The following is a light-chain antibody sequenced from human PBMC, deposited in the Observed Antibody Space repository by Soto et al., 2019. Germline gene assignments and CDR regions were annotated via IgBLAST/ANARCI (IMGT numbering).Light chain of an antibody. V-gene: IGKV3-15*01. CDR2: GAS. J-gene: IGKJ2*01. CDR1: QSVDSK. CDR3: QQYYSGYT. Sequence: EIVMTQSPAPLSVSPGVRATLSCRASQSVDSKLAWYQQKPGQAPRLLISGASTRATGISARFSGSGSGTEFTLTITSLQPEDFAVYYWQQYYSGYTFGQGTKLEI.